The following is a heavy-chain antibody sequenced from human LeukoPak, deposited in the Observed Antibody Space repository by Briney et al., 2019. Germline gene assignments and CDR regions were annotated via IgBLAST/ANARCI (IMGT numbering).Heavy chain of an antibody. Sequence: GGSLRLSCAASGFTFSSYSMNWVRQAPGKGLEWVSSISSSSSYIYYADSVKGRFTISRDNAKNSLYLQMNSLRAEDTAVYYCARDASLFGVVIPLLVAFDIWGQGTMVTVSS. D-gene: IGHD3-3*01. CDR3: ARDASLFGVVIPLLVAFDI. J-gene: IGHJ3*02. V-gene: IGHV3-21*01. CDR2: ISSSSSYI. CDR1: GFTFSSYS.